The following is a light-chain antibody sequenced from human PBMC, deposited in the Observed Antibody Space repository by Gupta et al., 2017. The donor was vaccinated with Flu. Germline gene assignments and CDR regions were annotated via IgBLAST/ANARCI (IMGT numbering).Light chain of an antibody. CDR1: SSDVGGYNY. J-gene: IGLJ3*02. V-gene: IGLV2-14*01. CDR3: GSYTYSSTLEGV. Sequence: QSALTQPASVSGSPGQSITISCTGTSSDVGGYNYVSWYQQHPGKAPKLLIYEVSNRPSGVSDRFSGSKSGNTASLTISGLQAEDEADYYCGSYTYSSTLEGVCGGGTKLTVL. CDR2: EVS.